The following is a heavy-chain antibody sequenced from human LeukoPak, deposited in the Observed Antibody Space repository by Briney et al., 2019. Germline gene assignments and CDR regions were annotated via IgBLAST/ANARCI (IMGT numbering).Heavy chain of an antibody. J-gene: IGHJ4*02. Sequence: PSETLSLTCTVSGGSISSSSYYWGWIRQPPGKGLEWIGSIYYSGSTYYNPSLKSRVTISVDTSKNQFSLKLSSVTAADTAVYYCARRGYGYSSGWYSGGPYYFDYWGQGTLVTVSS. D-gene: IGHD6-19*01. CDR3: ARRGYGYSSGWYSGGPYYFDY. V-gene: IGHV4-39*01. CDR2: IYYSGST. CDR1: GGSISSSSYY.